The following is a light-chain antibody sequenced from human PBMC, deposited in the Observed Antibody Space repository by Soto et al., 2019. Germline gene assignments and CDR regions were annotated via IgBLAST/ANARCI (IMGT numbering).Light chain of an antibody. J-gene: IGLJ3*02. V-gene: IGLV2-11*01. CDR1: SGDVGGYNY. CDR3: CSHAGTYSLWV. CDR2: DVN. Sequence: QSALTQPRSVSGSPGQSVTISCTGTSGDVGGYNYVSWYQQHPGKAPKLLIYDVNKRPSGVPDRFSGSKSGNTASLTIPGLQAEDDADYYCCSHAGTYSLWVFGGGTQLTVL.